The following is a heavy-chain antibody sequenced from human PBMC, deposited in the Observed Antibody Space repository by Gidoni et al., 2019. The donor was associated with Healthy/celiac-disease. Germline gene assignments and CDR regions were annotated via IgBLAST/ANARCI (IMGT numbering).Heavy chain of an antibody. Sequence: EVQLLESGGGLVQPGGSLRLSCAASGFTFSSYAMSWVRQAPGKGMEWVSAISGSGGSTYYADPVTSRFTISRDNSKNTLYLQMNSLRAEDTAVYYCAKDVHYYDSSGYYHDYWGQGTLVTVSS. CDR3: AKDVHYYDSSGYYHDY. V-gene: IGHV3-23*01. D-gene: IGHD3-22*01. CDR2: ISGSGGST. CDR1: GFTFSSYA. J-gene: IGHJ4*02.